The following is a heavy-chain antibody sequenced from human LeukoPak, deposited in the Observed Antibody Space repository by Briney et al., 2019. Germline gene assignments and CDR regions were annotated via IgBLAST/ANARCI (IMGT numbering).Heavy chain of an antibody. D-gene: IGHD6-13*01. CDR3: ARDRSSWSSLKYYYYYMDV. V-gene: IGHV1-69*01. Sequence: ASVKVSCRASGDTFSNYAISWVRQAPGQGLEWMGGIIPTFGTANYAQKFQGRVTIIADESTSTAYLELSSLRSEDTAVYYCARDRSSWSSLKYYYYYMDVWGTGSTVTVSS. CDR2: IIPTFGTA. J-gene: IGHJ6*03. CDR1: GDTFSNYA.